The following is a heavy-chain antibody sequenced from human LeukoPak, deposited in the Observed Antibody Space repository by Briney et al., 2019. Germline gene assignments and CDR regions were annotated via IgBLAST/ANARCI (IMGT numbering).Heavy chain of an antibody. CDR3: ARDGRSSSWYHYYGMDV. Sequence: GGSLRLSCAASAFTFSNYAMYWVRQAPGKGLEWVAVMSYDGSNKYYADSVKGRFTISRDNSKNTLYLQMNSLRAEDTAVYYCARDGRSSSWYHYYGMDVWGQGTTVIVSS. CDR1: AFTFSNYA. CDR2: MSYDGSNK. J-gene: IGHJ6*02. V-gene: IGHV3-30-3*01. D-gene: IGHD6-13*01.